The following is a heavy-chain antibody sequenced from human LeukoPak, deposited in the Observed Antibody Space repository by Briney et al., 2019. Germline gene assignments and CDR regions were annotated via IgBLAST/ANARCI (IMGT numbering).Heavy chain of an antibody. CDR1: GYSFTSYW. CDR3: ARPNCGGDCYDHYFDY. V-gene: IGHV5-51*01. D-gene: IGHD2-21*02. CDR2: IYPGDSDT. J-gene: IGHJ4*02. Sequence: GESLKISCKGSGYSFTSYWIGWVRQMPGKGLVWMGIIYPGDSDTRYSPSFQGQVTISADKSIGTAYLQWSSLKASDTAMYYCARPNCGGDCYDHYFDYWGQGTLVTVSS.